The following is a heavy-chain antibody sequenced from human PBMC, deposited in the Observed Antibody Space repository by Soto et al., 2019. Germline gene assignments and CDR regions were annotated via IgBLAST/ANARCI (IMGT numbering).Heavy chain of an antibody. CDR3: ARDQTIAVAGTRSVLFDY. J-gene: IGHJ4*02. V-gene: IGHV4-39*07. Sequence: SETLSLTCTVSGGSISSSSYYWGWIRQPPGKGLEWIGSIYYSGSTYYNPSLKSRVTISVDTSKNQFSLKLSSVTAADTAVYYCARDQTIAVAGTRSVLFDYWGQGTLVTVSS. D-gene: IGHD6-19*01. CDR1: GGSISSSSYY. CDR2: IYYSGST.